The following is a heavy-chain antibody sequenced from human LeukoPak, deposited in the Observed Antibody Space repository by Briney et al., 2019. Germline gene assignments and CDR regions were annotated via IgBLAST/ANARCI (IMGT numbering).Heavy chain of an antibody. Sequence: PGGSLRLSCAASGFTFSNYAMSWVRQAPGKGLEWVSAISGSGTTTNYADSVKGRFTISRDNSKNTLSLQMNSLRAEDTAMYYSAKRIVGSPGYFDYWGQGTLVTVSS. D-gene: IGHD1-26*01. CDR2: ISGSGTTT. CDR3: AKRIVGSPGYFDY. V-gene: IGHV3-23*01. CDR1: GFTFSNYA. J-gene: IGHJ4*02.